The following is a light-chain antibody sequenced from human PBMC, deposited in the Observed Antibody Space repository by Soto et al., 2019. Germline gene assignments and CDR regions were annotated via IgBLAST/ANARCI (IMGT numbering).Light chain of an antibody. CDR2: GAS. J-gene: IGKJ1*01. CDR1: QSVGGS. V-gene: IGKV3-20*01. Sequence: VMTQSPATLSVSPGERVTLSCRASQSVGGSLAWYRQKPGQAPSLLISGASSRATGVTDRFSGSGSGTDFTLTINRLEPEDFAVYYCQQYGDLPWTFGQGTKVDI. CDR3: QQYGDLPWT.